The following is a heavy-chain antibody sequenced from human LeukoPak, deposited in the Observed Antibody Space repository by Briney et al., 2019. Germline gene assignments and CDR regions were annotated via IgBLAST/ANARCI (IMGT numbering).Heavy chain of an antibody. CDR3: ARVRTDAFDI. D-gene: IGHD1-1*01. J-gene: IGHJ3*02. CDR1: GXTVSSNY. Sequence: GGSLRLSCAASGXTVSSNYMSWVRQAPGKGLEWVSVIYSGGSTYYADSVKGRFTISRDNSKNTLYLQMNSLRAEDTAVYYCARVRTDAFDIWGQGTMVTVSS. V-gene: IGHV3-53*01. CDR2: IYSGGST.